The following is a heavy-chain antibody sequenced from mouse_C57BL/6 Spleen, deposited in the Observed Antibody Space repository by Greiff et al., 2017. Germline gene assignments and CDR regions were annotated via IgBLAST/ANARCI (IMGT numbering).Heavy chain of an antibody. J-gene: IGHJ4*01. CDR3: EGPIAY. CDR1: GYTSTSYW. CDR2: FNPSNGGI. Sequence: LQLQQPGLDLVKPGAPVKFSCKAPGYTSTSYWMHWVKQRPGQGFEWIGNFNPSNGGINYKEKFKRKATRPVDKSSSTAYVQLSSLTSEDSAVYFCEGPIAYWSQGPSVTVSS. V-gene: IGHV1-53*01.